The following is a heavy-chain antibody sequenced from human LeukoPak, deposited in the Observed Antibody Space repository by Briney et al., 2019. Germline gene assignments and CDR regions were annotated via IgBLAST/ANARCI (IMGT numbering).Heavy chain of an antibody. V-gene: IGHV4-4*07. D-gene: IGHD3-22*01. CDR3: ARDWARVWYDSSGYYPEGNWFDP. CDR2: FYTSGST. Sequence: SETLSLTCTVSGGSISSYYWSWIRQPAGKGLEWIGRFYTSGSTNYNPSLKSRVTMSVDTSKNQFSLKLSSVTAADTTVYYCARDWARVWYDSSGYYPEGNWFDPWGQGTLVTVSS. CDR1: GGSISSYY. J-gene: IGHJ5*02.